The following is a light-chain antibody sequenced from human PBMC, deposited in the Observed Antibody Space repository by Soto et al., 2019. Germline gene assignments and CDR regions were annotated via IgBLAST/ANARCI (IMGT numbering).Light chain of an antibody. J-gene: IGLJ2*01. Sequence: QSALTQPASVSGSPGQSITISCTGTSNDVGTYNYVSWYQQHPCKAPRLLIYEVSNRPSGISNRFSGSKSGSTASLTISGLQAEDEANYYCSSSTSNSTLVAFGGGTKLTVL. CDR2: EVS. V-gene: IGLV2-14*03. CDR3: SSSTSNSTLVA. CDR1: SNDVGTYNY.